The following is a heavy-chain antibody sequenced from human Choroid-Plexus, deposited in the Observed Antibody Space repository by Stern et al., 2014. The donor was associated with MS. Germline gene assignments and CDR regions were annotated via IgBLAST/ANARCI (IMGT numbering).Heavy chain of an antibody. CDR2: VSYDGSNK. V-gene: IGHV3-30*18. CDR3: AKDRQYLTYFFDH. Sequence: QLVQSGGGLVQPGGPLRLSCVASGFTFGSCAMHWVRQAPGKGLEWVSGVSYDGSNKYYADSVTGRFTSSRDNSQNTLNMQMSSLRPEDTAVYYCAKDRQYLTYFFDHWGQGSLVTVSS. CDR1: GFTFGSCA. J-gene: IGHJ5*02. D-gene: IGHD2/OR15-2a*01.